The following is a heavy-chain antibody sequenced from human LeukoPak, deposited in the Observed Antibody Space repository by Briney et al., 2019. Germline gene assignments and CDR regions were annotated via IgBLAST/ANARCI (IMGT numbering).Heavy chain of an antibody. CDR2: IRYDGSNK. CDR1: GFTFSSYG. V-gene: IGHV3-30*02. D-gene: IGHD4-23*01. Sequence: PGGSLRLSCAASGFTFSSYGMHWVRQAPGKGLEWVAFIRYDGSNKYYADSVKGRFTISRDNSKNTLYLQMNSLRPEDTAVYYFANLNGCNPASLDYWGQGTLVTVSS. CDR3: ANLNGCNPASLDY. J-gene: IGHJ4*02.